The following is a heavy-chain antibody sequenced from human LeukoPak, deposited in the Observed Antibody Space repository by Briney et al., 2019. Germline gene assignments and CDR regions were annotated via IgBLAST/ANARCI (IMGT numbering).Heavy chain of an antibody. CDR1: GFTFSSYS. J-gene: IGHJ6*03. CDR3: AKDYYGSGTYFYSYSYMDV. Sequence: GGSLRLSCAASGFTFSSYSMNWVRQAPGKGLEWVSSISSSSSYIYYADSVKGRFTISRDNCKDTLYLQMNSLRAEDTAVYYCAKDYYGSGTYFYSYSYMDVWGKGTTVTVSS. CDR2: ISSSSSYI. V-gene: IGHV3-21*04. D-gene: IGHD3-10*01.